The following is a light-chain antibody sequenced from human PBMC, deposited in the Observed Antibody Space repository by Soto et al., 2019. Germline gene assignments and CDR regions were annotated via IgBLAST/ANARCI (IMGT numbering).Light chain of an antibody. J-gene: IGLJ1*01. CDR3: AAWEYSLNGRV. Sequence: QSVLTQPPSASGTPGQRVTISCSGSSSNIGSNTLNWYQQLPGTAPKLLIYSGNQRPSGVPDRFSGSKSGTSASLAISGLQPEVEADNYWAAWEYSLNGRVSGTGTKRTVL. CDR1: SSNIGSNT. V-gene: IGLV1-44*01. CDR2: SGN.